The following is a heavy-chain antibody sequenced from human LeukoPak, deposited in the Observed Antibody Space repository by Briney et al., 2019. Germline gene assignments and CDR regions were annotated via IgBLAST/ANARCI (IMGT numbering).Heavy chain of an antibody. J-gene: IGHJ4*02. CDR1: GSSFSSYG. CDR3: ARDRDYFDY. Sequence: PGGSLRLSCAASGSSFSSYGMSWVRQAPGKGLEWVSYISSSSSTIYYADSVKGRFTISRDNAKNSLYLQMNSLRAEDTAVYYCARDRDYFDYWDQGTLVTVSS. CDR2: ISSSSSTI. V-gene: IGHV3-48*01.